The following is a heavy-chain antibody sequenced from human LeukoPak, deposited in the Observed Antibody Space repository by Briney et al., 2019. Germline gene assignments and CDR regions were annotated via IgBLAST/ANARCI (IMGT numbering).Heavy chain of an antibody. CDR1: GYSFTNYW. D-gene: IGHD5-18*01. CDR2: IYPGDSDT. CDR3: CVDTASFCSY. J-gene: IGHJ4*02. V-gene: IGHV5-51*01. Sequence: GESLKISCKGSGYSFTNYWIAWVRQTPGKGLEWMGIIYPGDSDTRYSPSFQGQVTISADKSISTAYLQWSSLKASDTAMYYCCVDTASFCSYWGQGTLVTVSS.